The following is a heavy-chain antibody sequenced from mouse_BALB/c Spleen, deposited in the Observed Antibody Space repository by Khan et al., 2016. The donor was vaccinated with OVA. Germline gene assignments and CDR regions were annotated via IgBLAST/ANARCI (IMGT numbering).Heavy chain of an antibody. J-gene: IGHJ4*01. D-gene: IGHD2-14*01. Sequence: EVQLQESGPGLVKPSQSLSLTCTVTGYAITSDYAWNWIRQFPGNKLEWMGYISSTGSTSYNPSLKSRISITRDTSKNQFFLQLNSVTTEDTATYYCARGLYYSYGYALDCWGRGTSFTVSS. CDR2: ISSTGST. CDR3: ARGLYYSYGYALDC. V-gene: IGHV3-2*02. CDR1: GYAITSDYA.